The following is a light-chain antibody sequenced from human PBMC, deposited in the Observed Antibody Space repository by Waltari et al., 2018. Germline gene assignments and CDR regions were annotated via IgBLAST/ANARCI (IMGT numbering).Light chain of an antibody. J-gene: IGKJ2*01. CDR2: SAS. V-gene: IGKV1-12*01. CDR1: QGISRW. Sequence: DIQMTQSPSSVSASVGERGTITSRASQGISRWLAWYQQKPGKDPKLLIYSASTLYNGVPLSFSGSGSVTYFTLTISILQPDDSGTYYCQQANSFPPTFRQWTKLEI. CDR3: QQANSFPPT.